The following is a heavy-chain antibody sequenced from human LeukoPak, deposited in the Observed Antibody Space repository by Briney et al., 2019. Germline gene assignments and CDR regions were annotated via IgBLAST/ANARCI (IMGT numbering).Heavy chain of an antibody. D-gene: IGHD3-22*01. CDR1: GFTFSSYA. V-gene: IGHV3-23*01. Sequence: GGSLRLSCTASGFTFSSYAMSWVRQAPGKGLEWVSYISGSGGSTYYADYVKVRVTISRDHSKNTLYLQMNSLRAEDTAVYYCAKDPDSSGYFENWFDPWGQGTLVTVSS. CDR2: ISGSGGST. CDR3: AKDPDSSGYFENWFDP. J-gene: IGHJ5*02.